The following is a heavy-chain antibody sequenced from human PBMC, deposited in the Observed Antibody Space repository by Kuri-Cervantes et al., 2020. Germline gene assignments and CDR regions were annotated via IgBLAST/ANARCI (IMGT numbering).Heavy chain of an antibody. V-gene: IGHV4-59*01. Sequence: VSLRLSCTVSGGSISSYYWSWIRQPPGKGLEWIGYIYYSGSTNYNPSLKSRVTISVDTSKNQFSLKLSSVTAADTAVYYCARVNQGGFDYWGQGTLVTVSS. CDR2: IYYSGST. J-gene: IGHJ4*02. CDR3: ARVNQGGFDY. D-gene: IGHD1-14*01. CDR1: GGSISSYY.